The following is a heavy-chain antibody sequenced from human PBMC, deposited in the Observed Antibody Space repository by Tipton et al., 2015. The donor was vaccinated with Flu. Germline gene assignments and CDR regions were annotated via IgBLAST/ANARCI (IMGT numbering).Heavy chain of an antibody. D-gene: IGHD3-22*01. Sequence: QVQLVQSGGGVVQPGGSLRLSCEASGFSFSDYAVHWVRRAPGKGLEWVTFIRHDGSSQYYADSVKGRFTISRDNSKNTLYLQMNSLRAEDTAVYYCAKGPRDYYDSSGSFWGQATLVTVSS. CDR1: GFSFSDYA. CDR2: IRHDGSSQ. V-gene: IGHV3-30*02. J-gene: IGHJ4*02. CDR3: AKGPRDYYDSSGSF.